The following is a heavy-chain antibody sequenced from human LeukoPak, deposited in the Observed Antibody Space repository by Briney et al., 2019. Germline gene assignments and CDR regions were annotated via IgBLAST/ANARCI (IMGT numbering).Heavy chain of an antibody. CDR1: GFTFSSYS. CDR3: ARDKSFYYGSGMESRY. CDR2: ISSSSSYI. Sequence: GGSLRLSCAASGFTFSSYSMNWVRQAPGKGLEWVSSISSSSSYIYYADSVKGRFTISRDNAKNSLYLQMNSLRADDTAVYYCARDKSFYYGSGMESRYWGQGTLVTVSS. V-gene: IGHV3-21*04. J-gene: IGHJ4*02. D-gene: IGHD3-10*01.